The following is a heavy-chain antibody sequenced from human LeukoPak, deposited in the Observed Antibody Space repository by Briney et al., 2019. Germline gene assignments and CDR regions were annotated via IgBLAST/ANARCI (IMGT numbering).Heavy chain of an antibody. J-gene: IGHJ5*02. CDR2: IYHSGST. Sequence: SETLSLTCAVSGGTISSGGYSWRWIRQPPGKGLEWIGYIYHSGSTYYNPSLKSRVTISVDRSKNQFSLKLSSVTAADTAVYYCARDSSGDGWFDPWGQGTLVTVSS. CDR3: ARDSSGDGWFDP. CDR1: GGTISSGGYS. D-gene: IGHD2-21*01. V-gene: IGHV4-30-2*01.